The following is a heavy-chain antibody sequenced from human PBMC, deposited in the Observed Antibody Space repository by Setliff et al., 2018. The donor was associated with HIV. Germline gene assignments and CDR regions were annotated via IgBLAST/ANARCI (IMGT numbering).Heavy chain of an antibody. Sequence: SETLSLTCVVSGYSVTSDYYWGWIRQSPGKGLEWIGSVYYSGSTYHNPSLKSRITISIDTSKDHFSLKLSSVTAADTAVYYCARSDPVDNWNPTLKWFDPWGQGTLVTVSS. CDR2: VYYSGST. D-gene: IGHD1-20*01. J-gene: IGHJ5*02. V-gene: IGHV4-38-2*01. CDR1: GYSVTSDYY. CDR3: ARSDPVDNWNPTLKWFDP.